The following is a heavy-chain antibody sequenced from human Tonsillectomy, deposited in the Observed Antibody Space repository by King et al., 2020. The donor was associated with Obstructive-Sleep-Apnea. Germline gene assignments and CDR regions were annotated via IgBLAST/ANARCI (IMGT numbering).Heavy chain of an antibody. V-gene: IGHV3-9*01. CDR2: IRWNSGSI. J-gene: IGHJ4*02. CDR3: AKDKDSSGWYADY. D-gene: IGHD6-19*01. CDR1: GFTFDDYS. Sequence: VQLVESGGGFVQPGRSLRLSCGASGFTFDDYSMHWVLQAPWKGLEWVSVIRWNSGSIGYVVSVKGRFISTSDNVKKSLYLQMNSLRVEDTALYYCAKDKDSSGWYADYWGQGTLVTVSS.